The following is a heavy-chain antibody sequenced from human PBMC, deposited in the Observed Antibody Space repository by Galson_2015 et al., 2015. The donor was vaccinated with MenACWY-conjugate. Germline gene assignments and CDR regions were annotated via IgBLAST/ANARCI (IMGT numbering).Heavy chain of an antibody. J-gene: IGHJ4*02. CDR2: ISAYNGNT. D-gene: IGHD3-22*01. CDR1: GYTFTSYG. CDR3: AREMRDSSGYYYGVFDY. V-gene: IGHV1-18*01. Sequence: SVKVSCKASGYTFTSYGISWVRQAPGQGLEWMGWISAYNGNTNYAQKLQGRVTMTTDTSTSTAYMELSSLRSEDTAVYYCAREMRDSSGYYYGVFDYWGQGTLVTVSS.